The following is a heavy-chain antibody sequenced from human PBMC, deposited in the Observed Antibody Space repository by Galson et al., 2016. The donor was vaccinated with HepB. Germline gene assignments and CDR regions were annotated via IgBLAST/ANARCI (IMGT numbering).Heavy chain of an antibody. J-gene: IGHJ4*02. Sequence: TLSLTCTVSGASISSSDYYWSWIRQSAGKGLEWIGRIYKNGGTNYNPSLRSRVFISLDTSKNQFSLKLNSVTAADTAVYFCAREAVAYDPIFDYWGQGTLVTVSS. V-gene: IGHV4-61*02. D-gene: IGHD4-23*01. CDR3: AREAVAYDPIFDY. CDR1: GASISSSDYY. CDR2: IYKNGGT.